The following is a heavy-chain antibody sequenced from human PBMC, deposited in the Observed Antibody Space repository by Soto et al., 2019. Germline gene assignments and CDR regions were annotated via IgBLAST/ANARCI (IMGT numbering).Heavy chain of an antibody. CDR1: GGSISSGGYS. J-gene: IGHJ4*02. CDR2: IYHSGST. V-gene: IGHV4-30-2*01. Sequence: SETLSLTCAVSGGSISSGGYSWSWIRQPPGKGLEWIGYIYHSGSTYYNPSLKSRVTISVDRSKNQFSLKLSSVTAADTAVYYCARGPPVATDYWGQRTLVNVS. D-gene: IGHD2-21*02. CDR3: ARGPPVATDY.